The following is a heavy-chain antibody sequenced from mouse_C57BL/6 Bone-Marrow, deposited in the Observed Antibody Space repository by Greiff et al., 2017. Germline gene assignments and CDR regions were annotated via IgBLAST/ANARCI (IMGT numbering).Heavy chain of an antibody. CDR3: AIWSPCAY. CDR2: ISSGSSTI. J-gene: IGHJ3*01. V-gene: IGHV5-17*01. Sequence: EVKLVESGGGLVKPGGSLKLSCAASGFTFSDYGMHWVRQAPEKGLEWVAYISSGSSTIYYADTVKGRFTISRDNAKNTLFLQITSLRSEDTAMYYCAIWSPCAYWGQGTLVTVSA. CDR1: GFTFSDYG. D-gene: IGHD1-1*02.